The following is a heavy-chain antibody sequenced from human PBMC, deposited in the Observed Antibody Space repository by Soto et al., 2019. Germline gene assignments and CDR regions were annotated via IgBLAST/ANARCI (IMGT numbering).Heavy chain of an antibody. CDR2: IYYSGST. Sequence: SETLSLTCTVSGGSISSGGYYWSWIRQHPGKGLEWIGSIYYSGSTYYNPSLKSRVTISVDTSKNQFSLKLSSVTAADTAVYYCARHPSDFWFDPWGQGTLVTVSS. CDR1: GGSISSGGYY. CDR3: ARHPSDFWFDP. V-gene: IGHV4-31*03. J-gene: IGHJ5*02. D-gene: IGHD2-21*02.